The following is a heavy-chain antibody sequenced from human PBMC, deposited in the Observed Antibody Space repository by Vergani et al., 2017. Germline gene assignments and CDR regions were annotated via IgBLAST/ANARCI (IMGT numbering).Heavy chain of an antibody. Sequence: QVQLVQSGAEVKKPGASVKVSCKASGYTFTSYDINWVRQATGQGLEWMGWMNPNSGNTGYAQKFQGRVTMTRNTSISTAYMELSSLRSEDTAVYCCARANYYGSGSFYYYYYYGMDVWGQGTTVTVSS. V-gene: IGHV1-8*01. CDR1: GYTFTSYD. J-gene: IGHJ6*02. CDR3: ARANYYGSGSFYYYYYYGMDV. CDR2: MNPNSGNT. D-gene: IGHD3-10*01.